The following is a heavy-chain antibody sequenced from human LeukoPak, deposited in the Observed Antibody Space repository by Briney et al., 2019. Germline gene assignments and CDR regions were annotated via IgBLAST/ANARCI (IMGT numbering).Heavy chain of an antibody. CDR1: GGSVINTNW. Sequence: SETLSLTCGVSGGSVINTNWWTWVRQPPGKGLEWIGEVHLDGRTNYNPSLESRLTMSVDVSENQVSLKLTSVTAADAAVYYCAREGGFYRPLDYSGQGTLVTVSS. V-gene: IGHV4-4*02. CDR3: AREGGFYRPLDY. CDR2: VHLDGRT. J-gene: IGHJ4*02. D-gene: IGHD3-3*01.